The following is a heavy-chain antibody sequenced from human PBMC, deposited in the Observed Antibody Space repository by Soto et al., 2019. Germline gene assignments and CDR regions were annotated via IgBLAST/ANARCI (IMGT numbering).Heavy chain of an antibody. CDR3: AREENLNSGFDY. J-gene: IGHJ4*02. CDR2: INHSGST. Sequence: PSETLSLTCAVYGGSFSGYYWSWIRQPPGKGLEWIGKINHSGSTNYNPSLKSRVTISVDTSRNQFSLKLSSVTAAETAVYYCAREENLNSGFDYWGQGTLVTVSS. V-gene: IGHV4-34*01. D-gene: IGHD1-7*01. CDR1: GGSFSGYY.